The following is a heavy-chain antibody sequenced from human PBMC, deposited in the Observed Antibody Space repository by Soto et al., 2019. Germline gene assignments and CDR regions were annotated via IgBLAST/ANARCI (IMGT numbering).Heavy chain of an antibody. V-gene: IGHV3-23*01. CDR2: ISGSGVSA. CDR1: GFTFSNYG. CDR3: AKATVTAIYYYGMDV. D-gene: IGHD4-17*01. J-gene: IGHJ6*02. Sequence: EVQVLESGGGLVQPGGSLRLSCAASGFTFSNYGMSWVRQAPGKGLEWVSAISGSGVSAYYADSVKGRFTIYRDNSKNTLYLQMNSLRAEDTAVYYCAKATVTAIYYYGMDVWGQGTTVTVSS.